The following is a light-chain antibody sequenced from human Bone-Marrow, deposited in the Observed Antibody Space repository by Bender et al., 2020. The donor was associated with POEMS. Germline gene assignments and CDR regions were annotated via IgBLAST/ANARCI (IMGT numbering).Light chain of an antibody. V-gene: IGLV3-10*01. CDR3: YSTDSSADHWV. CDR2: EDT. J-gene: IGLJ3*02. CDR1: ALTNEY. Sequence: SSELTQPPSVSVSPGQTARITCSGDALTNEYTYWFQQKPGQVPVLVIYEDTKRAAGIPERFSGSTSGTVATLTISGAQVEDEADYYCYSTDSSADHWVFGGGTKLTVL.